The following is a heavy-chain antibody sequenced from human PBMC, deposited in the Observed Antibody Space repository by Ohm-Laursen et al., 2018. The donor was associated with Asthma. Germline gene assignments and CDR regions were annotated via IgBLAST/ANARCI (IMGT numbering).Heavy chain of an antibody. CDR3: ARDVMEWYLPAFDF. V-gene: IGHV3-30-3*01. Sequence: SLRLSCAASGFTFSSYAMHWVRQAPGKGLEWMAVISSDGSRIYYADSVKGRFTISRDNSQYTLFLDVNSLRPDDTAVYYCARDVMEWYLPAFDFWGQGTLVTVSS. CDR1: GFTFSSYA. D-gene: IGHD3-3*01. CDR2: ISSDGSRI. J-gene: IGHJ4*02.